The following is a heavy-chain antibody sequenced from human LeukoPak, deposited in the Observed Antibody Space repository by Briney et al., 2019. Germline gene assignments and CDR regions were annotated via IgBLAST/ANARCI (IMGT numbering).Heavy chain of an antibody. CDR2: IYYSGTT. D-gene: IGHD3-22*01. V-gene: IGHV4-59*01. Sequence: SETLSLTCSVSGGSITGSYWGWIRQSPGKGLEWIGHIYYSGTTNYSPSLRSRVTISVDTSNKQFPLKLRSVTAVDTAVYYCARSKVTYYYDAGGYYYFDYWGQGALVTVSS. J-gene: IGHJ4*02. CDR1: GGSITGSY. CDR3: ARSKVTYYYDAGGYYYFDY.